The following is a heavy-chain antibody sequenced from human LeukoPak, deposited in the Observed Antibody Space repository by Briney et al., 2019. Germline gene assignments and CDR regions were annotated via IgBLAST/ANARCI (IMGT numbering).Heavy chain of an antibody. CDR1: GFTFSNYA. V-gene: IGHV3-30*04. D-gene: IGHD3-16*01. CDR2: ISYDGNNK. J-gene: IGHJ4*02. Sequence: GGSLRLSCAASGFTFSNYAMQWVRQAPGKGLEWVGVISYDGNNKYYADSVKGRFTISRDNYKNTLYLQMNSLRAEDTAVYYCARDLLAGTGEDYWGQGTLVTVSS. CDR3: ARDLLAGTGEDY.